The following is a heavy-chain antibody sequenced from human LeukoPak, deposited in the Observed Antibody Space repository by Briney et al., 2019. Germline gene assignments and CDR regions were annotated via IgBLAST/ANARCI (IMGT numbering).Heavy chain of an antibody. J-gene: IGHJ4*02. CDR3: ARRFGY. V-gene: IGHV3-48*02. CDR2: IDGSSSTI. CDR1: GFTFSTYS. Sequence: GGSLRLSCEGSGFTFSTYSMNWVRQAPGKGLEWVSYIDGSSSTIYYADSVRGRFAISRDNAQNSLYPQMNSLRDEDTAVYYCARRFGYWGQGTLVTVSS.